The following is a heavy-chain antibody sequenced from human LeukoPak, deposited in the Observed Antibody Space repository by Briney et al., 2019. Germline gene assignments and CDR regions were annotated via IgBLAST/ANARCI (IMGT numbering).Heavy chain of an antibody. CDR2: IYYSGST. CDR1: GGSISSYF. J-gene: IGHJ6*02. D-gene: IGHD2/OR15-2a*01. CDR3: ARRTEYDGMDV. Sequence: PSETLSLTCSVSGGSISSYFWSWIRQPPGRGLEWIGYIYYSGSTNYNPSLKSRVTISVDTSKKQVSLNLSSATAADTAVYYCARRTEYDGMDVWGQGTTVTVSS. V-gene: IGHV4-59*01.